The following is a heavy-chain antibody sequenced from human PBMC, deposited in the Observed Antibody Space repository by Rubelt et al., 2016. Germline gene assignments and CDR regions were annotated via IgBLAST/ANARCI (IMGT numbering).Heavy chain of an antibody. V-gene: IGHV3-7*04. D-gene: IGHD4-11*01. CDR2: IKEDGSQK. CDR3: GRDRACNSFGY. J-gene: IGHJ4*02. CDR1: GFTFSSYA. Sequence: EVQLVESGGGLVQPGGSLRLSCAASGFTFSSYAMNWVRQVPGKGLEWVANIKEDGSQKNYVASVRGRFTISRDNAKNSLYLQMNSLRVDDTAVYYCGRDRACNSFGYWGQGTLVTVSS.